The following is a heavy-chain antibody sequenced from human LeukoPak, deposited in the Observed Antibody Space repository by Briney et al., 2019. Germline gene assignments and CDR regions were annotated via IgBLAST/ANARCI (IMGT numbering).Heavy chain of an antibody. CDR3: ARDLEVEGIGPTL. Sequence: GGSLRLSCAASGFTFSDYFMNWVRQAPGKGLEWVSSISRSSIYISYADSMKGRFTISRDNAKNSLYLQMNSLRAEDTAVYYCARDLEVEGIGPTLWGQGTLVTVSS. V-gene: IGHV3-21*01. J-gene: IGHJ4*02. CDR1: GFTFSDYF. D-gene: IGHD2-15*01. CDR2: ISRSSIYI.